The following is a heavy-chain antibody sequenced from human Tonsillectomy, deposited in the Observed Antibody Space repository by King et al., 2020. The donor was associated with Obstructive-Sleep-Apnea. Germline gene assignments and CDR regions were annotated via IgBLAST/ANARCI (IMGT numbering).Heavy chain of an antibody. J-gene: IGHJ4*02. CDR3: ASGNSTSPGY. V-gene: IGHV4-4*02. D-gene: IGHD2/OR15-2a*01. Sequence: VQLQESGPGLVKLSGTLSLTCAVSGGSISSTNWWSLVRQPPGKGLEWIGGIYHSGRTNYNPSLKNRVTISIDKSENQFPLKLTSMTAADTAVYYCASGNSTSPGYWGQGTLVTVSS. CDR1: GGSISSTNW. CDR2: IYHSGRT.